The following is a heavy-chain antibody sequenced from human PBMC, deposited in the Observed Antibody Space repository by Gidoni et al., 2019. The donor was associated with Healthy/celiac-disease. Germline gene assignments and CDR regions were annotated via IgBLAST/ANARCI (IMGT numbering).Heavy chain of an antibody. CDR3: ARDPSMVDP. D-gene: IGHD6-6*01. J-gene: IGHJ5*02. CDR2: IIPILGIA. Sequence: QVQLVQSGAEVQKPGSSVKVPCKASGGTFSSYAISWVRQAPGQGLEWMGRIIPILGIANYAQKFQGRVTIAADKSTSTAYMELSSLRSEDTSVYYCARDPSMVDPWGQGTLVTVSS. V-gene: IGHV1-69*04. CDR1: GGTFSSYA.